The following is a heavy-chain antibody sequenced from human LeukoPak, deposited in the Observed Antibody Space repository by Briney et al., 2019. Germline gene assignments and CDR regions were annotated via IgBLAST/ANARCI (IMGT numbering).Heavy chain of an antibody. J-gene: IGHJ3*02. Sequence: ASVKVSCKASGDTFSSYAISWVRQAPGQGLEWMGRIIPILGIANYAQKFQGRVTITADKSTSTAYMELSSLRSEDTAVYYCARSGYSYGFAFDIWGQGTMVTVSS. V-gene: IGHV1-69*04. CDR1: GDTFSSYA. CDR3: ARSGYSYGFAFDI. D-gene: IGHD5-18*01. CDR2: IIPILGIA.